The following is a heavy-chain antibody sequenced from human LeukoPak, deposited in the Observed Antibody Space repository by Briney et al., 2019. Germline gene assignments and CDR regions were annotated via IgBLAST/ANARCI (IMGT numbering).Heavy chain of an antibody. D-gene: IGHD2-2*02. J-gene: IGHJ5*02. CDR3: AKPQYQLLYLFGFWFDP. CDR1: GYTFTSYG. Sequence: ASVKVSCKASGYTFTSYGISWVRQAPGQGLEWMGWISAYNGNTNYAQKLQGRVTMTTDTSTSTAYMELRSLISDDTAVYYCAKPQYQLLYLFGFWFDPWGQGTLVTVSS. CDR2: ISAYNGNT. V-gene: IGHV1-18*01.